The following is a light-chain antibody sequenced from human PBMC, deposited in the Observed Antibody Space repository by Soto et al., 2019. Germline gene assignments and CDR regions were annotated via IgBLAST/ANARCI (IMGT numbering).Light chain of an antibody. CDR2: KAS. Sequence: DIQMTQSASSVSASVGCRFTITCRASQGIISWLAWYQQKPGKAPKLLISKASNLESGVPSRFSGSGSGTEFTLTISSLQPDDFATYYCQQYNSYSPAFGQGTKVDIK. V-gene: IGKV1-5*03. CDR1: QGIISW. J-gene: IGKJ1*01. CDR3: QQYNSYSPA.